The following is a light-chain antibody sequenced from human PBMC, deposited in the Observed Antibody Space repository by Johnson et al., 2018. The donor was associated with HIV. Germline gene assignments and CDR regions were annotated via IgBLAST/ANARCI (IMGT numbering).Light chain of an antibody. Sequence: QAVLTQPPSVSAAPGQRVTISCSGSSSNIGNNYVSWYQQVPGAAPKLLIYDNNRRPSGIPDLFSGSKSGTSATLGITGLQTGDEADYYCGAWDGSLSAGVFGTGTKLTVL. CDR2: DNN. V-gene: IGLV1-51*01. CDR1: SSNIGNNY. J-gene: IGLJ1*01. CDR3: GAWDGSLSAGV.